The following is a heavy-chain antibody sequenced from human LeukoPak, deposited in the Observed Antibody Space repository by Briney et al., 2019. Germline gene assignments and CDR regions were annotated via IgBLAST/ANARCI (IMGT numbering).Heavy chain of an antibody. CDR1: GGHIDSVY. CDR2: IDNSGST. V-gene: IGHV4-4*08. J-gene: IGHJ4*02. CDR3: ASGAGWLIDY. D-gene: IGHD6-19*01. Sequence: SETLSLTCSASGGHIDSVYWNWIRQPPGKGREWIGYIDNSGSTKYNPSLQSRITMSRDTSKRQFSLKLTSVTAADTAMYYCASGAGWLIDYWGQGTLVSVSS.